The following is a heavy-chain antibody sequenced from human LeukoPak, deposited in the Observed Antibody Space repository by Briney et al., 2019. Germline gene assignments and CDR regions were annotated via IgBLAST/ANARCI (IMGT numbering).Heavy chain of an antibody. V-gene: IGHV3-9*01. Sequence: GGSLRLSCAASGFTFDDYAMHWVRQAPGKGLEWASGISWNSGSIGYADSVKGRFTISRDNAKNSLYLQMNSLRAEDTALYYCAKDIRGSSWFDAFDIWGQGTMVTVSS. CDR2: ISWNSGSI. CDR3: AKDIRGSSWFDAFDI. D-gene: IGHD6-13*01. CDR1: GFTFDDYA. J-gene: IGHJ3*02.